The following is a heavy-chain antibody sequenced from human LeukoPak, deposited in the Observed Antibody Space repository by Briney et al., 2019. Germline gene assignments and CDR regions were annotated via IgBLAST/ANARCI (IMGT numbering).Heavy chain of an antibody. CDR2: IYYSGST. D-gene: IGHD2-2*01. Sequence: SETLSLTCTVSGGSISSYYLSWIRQPPGKGLEWIGYIYYSGSTNYNPSLKSRVTISVDTSKNQFSLKLSSVTAADTALYYCARHVSGVSTSFDYWGQGTLVTVSS. CDR1: GGSISSYY. V-gene: IGHV4-59*08. J-gene: IGHJ4*02. CDR3: ARHVSGVSTSFDY.